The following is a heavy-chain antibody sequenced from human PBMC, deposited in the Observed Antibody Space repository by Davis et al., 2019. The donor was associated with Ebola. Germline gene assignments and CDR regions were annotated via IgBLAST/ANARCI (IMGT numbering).Heavy chain of an antibody. Sequence: PSETLSLTCAVYGGSFSDYYWSWIRQPPGKGLEWIGEMNRRGRAYYNPSLKSRVTISVDTSKNQFSLKLSSMTAADTAVYYCARDKLWDFWSGYYTGSFDYWGQGTLVTVSS. J-gene: IGHJ4*02. D-gene: IGHD3-3*01. CDR2: MNRRGRA. CDR1: GGSFSDYY. V-gene: IGHV4-34*01. CDR3: ARDKLWDFWSGYYTGSFDY.